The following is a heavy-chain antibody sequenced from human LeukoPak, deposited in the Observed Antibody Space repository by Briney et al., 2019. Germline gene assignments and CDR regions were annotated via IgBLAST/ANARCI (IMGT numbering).Heavy chain of an antibody. V-gene: IGHV4-30-4*01. CDR1: GGSISSGDYY. CDR3: ARDPYDSSALDY. Sequence: PSETLSLTCTVSGGSISSGDYYWSWIRQPPGKGLEWIGYIYYSGSTYYNPSLKSRVTISVDTSKSQFSLKLSSVTAADTAVYYCARDPYDSSALDYWGQGTLVTVSS. CDR2: IYYSGST. D-gene: IGHD3-22*01. J-gene: IGHJ4*02.